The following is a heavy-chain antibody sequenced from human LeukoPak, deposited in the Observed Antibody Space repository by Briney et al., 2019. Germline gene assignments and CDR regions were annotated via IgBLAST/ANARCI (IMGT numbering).Heavy chain of an antibody. CDR1: GFTFSSYA. D-gene: IGHD6-19*01. J-gene: IGHJ4*02. V-gene: IGHV3-48*04. Sequence: GGSLRLSCAASGFTFSSYAMSWVRQAPGKGLEWVSYISFSVNTKYYGDSVKGRFTISRDNAKNSLYLHMDSLRAEDTAVYYCARGAYSSGWAYFDHWGQGTLVTVSS. CDR2: ISFSVNTK. CDR3: ARGAYSSGWAYFDH.